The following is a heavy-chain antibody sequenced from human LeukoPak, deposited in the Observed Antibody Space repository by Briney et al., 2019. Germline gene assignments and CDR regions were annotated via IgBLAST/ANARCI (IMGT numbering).Heavy chain of an antibody. CDR2: ISYDGSNK. J-gene: IGHJ3*02. D-gene: IGHD3-22*01. CDR3: ARVNLSGYYHGGDAFDI. Sequence: RPGGSLRLSCAASGFTFSSYAMHWVRQAPGKGLEWVAVISYDGSNKYYADSVKGRFTISRDNSKNTLYLQMNSLRAEDTAVYYCARVNLSGYYHGGDAFDIWGQGTMVTVSS. CDR1: GFTFSSYA. V-gene: IGHV3-30*01.